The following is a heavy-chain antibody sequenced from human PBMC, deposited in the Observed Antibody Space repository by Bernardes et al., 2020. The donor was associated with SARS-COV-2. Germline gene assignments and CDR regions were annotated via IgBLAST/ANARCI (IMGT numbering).Heavy chain of an antibody. V-gene: IGHV1-24*01. CDR1: GYTLTALS. D-gene: IGHD3-10*01. J-gene: IGHJ5*02. CDR3: ATAPPTYYYGSGSRSWFDP. CDR2: FDPEDGET. Sequence: ASVKVSCKVSGYTLTALSMHWVRQAPGKGLEWMGGFDPEDGETIYAQKFQGRVTMTEDTSTDTAYMELSSLRSEDTAVYYCATAPPTYYYGSGSRSWFDPWGQGTLVTGSS.